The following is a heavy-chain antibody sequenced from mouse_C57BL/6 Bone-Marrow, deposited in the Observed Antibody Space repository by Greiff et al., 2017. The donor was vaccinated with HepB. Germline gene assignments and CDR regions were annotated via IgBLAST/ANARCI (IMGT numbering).Heavy chain of an antibody. CDR1: GFNIKDDY. J-gene: IGHJ2*01. V-gene: IGHV14-4*01. CDR3: TTVVTYFDY. D-gene: IGHD2-2*01. Sequence: VQLQQSGAELVRPGASVKLSCTASGFNIKDDYMHWVKQRPEQGLEWIGWIDPENGDTEYASKFQGKATITADTSSNPAYLQLSSLTSEDTAVYYCTTVVTYFDYWGQGTTLTVSS. CDR2: IDPENGDT.